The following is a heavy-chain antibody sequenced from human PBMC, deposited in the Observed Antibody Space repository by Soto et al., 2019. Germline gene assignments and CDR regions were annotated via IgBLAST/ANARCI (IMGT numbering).Heavy chain of an antibody. J-gene: IGHJ5*02. CDR1: GYTFTSYG. Sequence: ASVKVSCKASGYTFTSYGISWVRQAPGQGLEWMGWISAYNGNTNYAQKLQGRVTMTTDTSTSTAYMELRSLRSDDTAVYYCARGVIVVVPAATYWFDPWGQGTLVTVS. D-gene: IGHD2-2*01. CDR2: ISAYNGNT. CDR3: ARGVIVVVPAATYWFDP. V-gene: IGHV1-18*01.